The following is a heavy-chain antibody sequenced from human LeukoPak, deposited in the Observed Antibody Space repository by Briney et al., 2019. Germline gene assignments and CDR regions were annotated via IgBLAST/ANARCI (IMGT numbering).Heavy chain of an antibody. V-gene: IGHV3-66*02. J-gene: IGHJ4*02. CDR3: ARGSGSYYATTYYFDY. CDR1: GGSITNYY. Sequence: ETLSLTCTVSGGSITNYYWSWIRQPPGKGLEWVSVIYSGGSTYYADSVKGRFTISRDNSKNTLYLQMNSLRAEDTAVYYCARGSGSYYATTYYFDYWGQGTLVTVSS. D-gene: IGHD1-26*01. CDR2: IYSGGST.